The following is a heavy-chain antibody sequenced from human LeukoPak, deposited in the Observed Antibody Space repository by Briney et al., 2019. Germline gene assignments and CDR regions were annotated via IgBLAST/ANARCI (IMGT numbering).Heavy chain of an antibody. J-gene: IGHJ4*02. CDR2: FDPEDGET. D-gene: IGHD6-19*01. CDR3: ATVVGVAPTFDY. CDR1: GYTLTELS. V-gene: IGHV1-24*01. Sequence: ASVKVSCKVSGYTLTELSMHWVRQAPGKGLEWMGGFDPEDGETIYAQKFQGRVTMTEDTSTDTAYMELSSLRSEDTAVYYCATVVGVAPTFDYWGQGTLVTVSS.